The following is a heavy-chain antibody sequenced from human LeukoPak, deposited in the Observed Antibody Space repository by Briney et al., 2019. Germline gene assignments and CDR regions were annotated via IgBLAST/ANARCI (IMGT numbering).Heavy chain of an antibody. J-gene: IGHJ6*03. Sequence: GASVKVSRKASGYTFTSYGISWVRQAPRQGLEWMGWISAYNGNTNYAQKHQGRVTMTTDTSTSTAYMELRSLRSDDTAVYYCASVGMLGVPAAKSGHYYYYMDVWGKGTTVTVSS. V-gene: IGHV1-18*01. D-gene: IGHD2-2*01. CDR3: ASVGMLGVPAAKSGHYYYYMDV. CDR2: ISAYNGNT. CDR1: GYTFTSYG.